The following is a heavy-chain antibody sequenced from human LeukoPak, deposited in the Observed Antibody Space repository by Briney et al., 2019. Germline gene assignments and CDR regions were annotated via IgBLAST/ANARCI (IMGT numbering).Heavy chain of an antibody. CDR3: SRSAYYDGSGNYYDY. J-gene: IGHJ4*02. D-gene: IGHD3-22*01. CDR1: GFTFNTYW. Sequence: GGSLRLSCAASGFTFNTYWMHWVRQAPGKGLVWVSRINSDGSNTGYADSVKGRFTISRDNAKNTLYLQMNGLRAEDTAVYYCSRSAYYDGSGNYYDYWGQGTLVTVSS. CDR2: INSDGSNT. V-gene: IGHV3-74*01.